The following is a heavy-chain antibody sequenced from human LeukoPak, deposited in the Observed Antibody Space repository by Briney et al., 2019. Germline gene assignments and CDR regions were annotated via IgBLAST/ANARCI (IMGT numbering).Heavy chain of an antibody. Sequence: SQTLSLTCTVSGGSISSGGYYWSWIRQPPGKGLEWIGYIYHSGSTYYNPSLKSRVTISVDRSKNQFSLKLSSVTAADTAVYYCARDQSHSNAHFFDYWGQGTLVTVSS. CDR3: ARDQSHSNAHFFDY. CDR1: GGSISSGGYY. J-gene: IGHJ4*02. D-gene: IGHD4-11*01. CDR2: IYHSGST. V-gene: IGHV4-30-2*01.